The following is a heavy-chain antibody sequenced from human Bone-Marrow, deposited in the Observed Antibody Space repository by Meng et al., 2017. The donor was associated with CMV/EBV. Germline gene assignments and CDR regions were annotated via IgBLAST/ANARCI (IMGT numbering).Heavy chain of an antibody. CDR1: GFTFSSYE. CDR3: ARQSAVAGTSNFDY. V-gene: IGHV3-48*03. Sequence: GESLKISCAASGFTFSSYEMNWVRQAPGKGLEWVSYISSSGSTIYYADSVKGRFTISRDNAKNSLYLQMNSLRAEDTAVYYCARQSAVAGTSNFDYWGQGTLVTVSS. J-gene: IGHJ4*02. D-gene: IGHD6-19*01. CDR2: ISSSGSTI.